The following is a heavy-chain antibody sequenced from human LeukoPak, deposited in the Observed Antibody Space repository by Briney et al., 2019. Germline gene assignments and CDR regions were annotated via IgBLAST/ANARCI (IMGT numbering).Heavy chain of an antibody. CDR1: GGSISSGCYY. Sequence: SETLSLTCTVSGGSISSGCYYWSWIRQHPGKGLEWIGYIYYSGSTYYNPSLKSRVTISVDTSKNQFSLKLSSVTAADTAVYYCARDQSIIAQGDAFDIWGQGTMVTVSS. CDR2: IYYSGST. CDR3: ARDQSIIAQGDAFDI. J-gene: IGHJ3*02. V-gene: IGHV4-31*03.